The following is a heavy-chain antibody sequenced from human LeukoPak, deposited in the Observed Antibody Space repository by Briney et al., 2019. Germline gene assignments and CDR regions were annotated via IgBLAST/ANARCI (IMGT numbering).Heavy chain of an antibody. CDR3: ARLGAASAGALDY. V-gene: IGHV3-7*04. Sequence: GGSLRLSCEASGFTFSAHWMSWVRHVPGKGLEWVANIKEDGSTQYYVDSVRGRFTISRDTAKSSLYLEMKYLGVDDTAVYYCARLGAASAGALDYWGQGTLVTVSS. CDR1: GFTFSAHW. CDR2: IKEDGSTQ. D-gene: IGHD6-13*01. J-gene: IGHJ4*02.